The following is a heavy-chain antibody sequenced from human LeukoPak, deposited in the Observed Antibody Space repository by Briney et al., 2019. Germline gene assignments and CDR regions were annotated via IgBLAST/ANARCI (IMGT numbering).Heavy chain of an antibody. CDR1: GFTFSNAW. V-gene: IGHV3-23*01. J-gene: IGHJ4*02. Sequence: GGSLRLSCAASGFTFSNAWMSWVRQAPGKGLEWVSAISGSGGSTYYADSVKGRFTISRDNSKNTLYLQMNSLRAEDTAVYYCAKSFGSGRYADYWGQGTLVTVSS. D-gene: IGHD3-3*01. CDR3: AKSFGSGRYADY. CDR2: ISGSGGST.